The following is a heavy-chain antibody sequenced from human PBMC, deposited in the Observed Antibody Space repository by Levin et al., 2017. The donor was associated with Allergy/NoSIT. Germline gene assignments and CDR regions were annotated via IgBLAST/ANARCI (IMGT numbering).Heavy chain of an antibody. CDR2: ISAFNDNT. V-gene: IGHV1-18*01. D-gene: IGHD5-12*01. J-gene: IGHJ6*03. CDR1: GYTFTSYG. Sequence: ASVKVSCKASGYTFTSYGISWVRQAPGQGLEWMGWISAFNDNTNYARKLQGRVTMTTDTSTSTAYMELRSLRSDDTAVYYCARAERGYSGYDMGYYYHMDGWGKGATVTVSS. CDR3: ARAERGYSGYDMGYYYHMDG.